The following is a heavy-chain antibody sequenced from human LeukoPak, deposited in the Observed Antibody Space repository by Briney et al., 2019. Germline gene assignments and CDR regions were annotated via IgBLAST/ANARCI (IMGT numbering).Heavy chain of an antibody. D-gene: IGHD3-3*01. V-gene: IGHV3-33*01. Sequence: PGGSLRLSCAASGFTFSSYAIHWVRQAPGKGLEWVAVIWYDGSNKYYADSVKGRFTISRDTSKNTLYLQMNSLRAEDTAVYFCARDWSTTEGFVWGQGTLVTVSS. J-gene: IGHJ4*02. CDR1: GFTFSSYA. CDR3: ARDWSTTEGFV. CDR2: IWYDGSNK.